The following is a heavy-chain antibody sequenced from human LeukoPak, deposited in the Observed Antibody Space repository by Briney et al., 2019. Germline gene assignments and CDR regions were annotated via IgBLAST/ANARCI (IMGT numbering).Heavy chain of an antibody. CDR2: ISYDGSNK. Sequence: GRSLRLSCAASGFTFSSYGMHWVRQAPGKGLEWVAVISYDGSNKYYADSVKGRFTISRDNSKNTLYLQMNSPRAEDTAVYYCAKECRGGDCYAYFQHWGQGTLVTVSS. J-gene: IGHJ1*01. CDR3: AKECRGGDCYAYFQH. D-gene: IGHD2-21*02. CDR1: GFTFSSYG. V-gene: IGHV3-30*18.